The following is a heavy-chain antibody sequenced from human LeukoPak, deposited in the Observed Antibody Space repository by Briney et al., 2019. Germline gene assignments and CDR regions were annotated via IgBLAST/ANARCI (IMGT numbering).Heavy chain of an antibody. CDR2: IYYSGST. V-gene: IGHV4-39*01. CDR1: GGSISSSSYH. Sequence: SETLSLTCTVSGGSISSSSYHWGWIRQPPGKGLEWIGSIYYSGSTYYNPSLKSRVTISVDTSKNQFSLKLSSVTAADTAVYYCARAAYYYGSGSSHWFDPWGQGTLVTVSS. CDR3: ARAAYYYGSGSSHWFDP. J-gene: IGHJ5*02. D-gene: IGHD3-10*01.